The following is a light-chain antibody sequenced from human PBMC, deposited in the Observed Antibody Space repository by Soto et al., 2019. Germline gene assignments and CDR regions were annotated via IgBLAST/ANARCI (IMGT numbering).Light chain of an antibody. J-gene: IGLJ2*01. CDR1: STDVGGYNY. CDR2: EVS. CDR3: SSYTSTNTVL. Sequence: QSALTQPASVSGSPGQSITISCTGTSTDVGGYNYVSWYQHHPGKAPKLMIFEVSNRPSGVSHRFSGSKSGNTPSLTISGLQAEDESDYYCSSYTSTNTVLFGGGTNLTVL. V-gene: IGLV2-14*01.